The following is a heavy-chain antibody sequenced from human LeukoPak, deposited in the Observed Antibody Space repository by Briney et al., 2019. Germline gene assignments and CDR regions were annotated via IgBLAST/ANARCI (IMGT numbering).Heavy chain of an antibody. V-gene: IGHV4-31*03. CDR1: GGSISSGDYY. Sequence: SETLSLTCTVSGGSISSGDYYWSWIRQHPGKGLEWIGYIYYSVSTHYNPSLKSRVTISVDTSKNQFSLKLSSVTAADTAVYYCARDMTDWWFDPWGQGTLVTVSS. CDR2: IYYSVST. D-gene: IGHD3-9*01. J-gene: IGHJ5*02. CDR3: ARDMTDWWFDP.